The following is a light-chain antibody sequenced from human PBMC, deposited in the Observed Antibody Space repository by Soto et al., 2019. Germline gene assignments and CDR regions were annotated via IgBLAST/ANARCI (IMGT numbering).Light chain of an antibody. CDR1: QNTGNC. CDR2: DAS. V-gene: IGKV1-5*01. CDR3: QQYNNWPWT. Sequence: DIQMTQSPSTLSSSVGDSVTITCRASQNTGNCLAWYQQKPGKAPNPLIYDASSLKSGVPARFSGSGSGTEPTLTISSLEPEDFAVYYCQQYNNWPWTFGQGTKVDI. J-gene: IGKJ1*01.